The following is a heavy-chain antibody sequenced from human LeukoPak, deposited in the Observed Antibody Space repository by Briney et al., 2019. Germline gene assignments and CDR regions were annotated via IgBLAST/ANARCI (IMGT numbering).Heavy chain of an antibody. CDR3: ARGSGNSFDY. V-gene: IGHV3-48*02. Sequence: GSLRLSRAASGFTFSSYSMSWVRQAPGKGLEWVSYISSSSSAMYYADSMKGRFTISRDNAKNSLYLQMNNLRDEDTAVYYCARGSGNSFDYWGQGALVTVSS. CDR1: GFTFSSYS. D-gene: IGHD3-10*01. J-gene: IGHJ4*02. CDR2: ISSSSSAM.